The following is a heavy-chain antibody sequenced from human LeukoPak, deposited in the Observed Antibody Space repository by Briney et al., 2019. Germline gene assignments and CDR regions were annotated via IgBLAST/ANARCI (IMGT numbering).Heavy chain of an antibody. CDR3: ARARNIKIYYYYMDV. CDR2: INPNSGGT. J-gene: IGHJ6*03. Sequence: ASVKVSCKASGYTFTGYYMHWVRQAPGQGLEWMGWINPNSGGTNYAQKFQGRVTMTRDTSISTAYMELSRLRSDDTAVYYCARARNIKIYYYYMDVWGKGTTVTVSS. V-gene: IGHV1-2*02. CDR1: GYTFTGYY. D-gene: IGHD1-14*01.